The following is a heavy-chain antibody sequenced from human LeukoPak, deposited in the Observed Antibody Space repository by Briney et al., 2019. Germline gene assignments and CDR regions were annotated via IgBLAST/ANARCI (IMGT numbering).Heavy chain of an antibody. V-gene: IGHV4-34*01. CDR1: NGSFSGYY. CDR2: INHSGST. J-gene: IGHJ5*02. Sequence: SETLSLTCAVYNGSFSGYYWSWIRQPPGKGLEWIGEINHSGSTHYNPSLTSRVTISVDASKNQFSLKLSSVTAADTAVYYCARHPSGRMWLQQGGWFDPWGQGTPVTVSS. D-gene: IGHD5-24*01. CDR3: ARHPSGRMWLQQGGWFDP.